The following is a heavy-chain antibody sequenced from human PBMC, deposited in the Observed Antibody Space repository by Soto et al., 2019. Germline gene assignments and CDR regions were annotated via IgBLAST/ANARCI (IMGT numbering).Heavy chain of an antibody. V-gene: IGHV3-73*01. CDR2: IRSNANSYAT. Sequence: GGSLRLSCAASGFTFSGSAMHWVRQASGKGLEWVGRIRSNANSYATAYADSVKGRFTLSRDTSKNTLSLQMDSLRAEDTAVYYGVRPLPSGRNYGMDVWGQGTTVTVSS. J-gene: IGHJ6*02. CDR3: VRPLPSGRNYGMDV. D-gene: IGHD3-10*01. CDR1: GFTFSGSA.